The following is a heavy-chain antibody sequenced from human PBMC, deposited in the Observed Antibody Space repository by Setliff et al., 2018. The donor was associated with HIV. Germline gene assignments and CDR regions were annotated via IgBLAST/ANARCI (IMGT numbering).Heavy chain of an antibody. CDR3: VRDTTSGWMLTN. J-gene: IGHJ4*02. V-gene: IGHV3-48*04. D-gene: IGHD6-25*01. Sequence: PGASLKISCAASGFTFSTYGLNWVRQAPGKGLEWISYLNNDGTTIYYADSVRGRFTISRDNARDSLYLQMNSLRAEDTAVYYCVRDTTSGWMLTNWGQGTLVTVSS. CDR2: LNNDGTTI. CDR1: GFTFSTYG.